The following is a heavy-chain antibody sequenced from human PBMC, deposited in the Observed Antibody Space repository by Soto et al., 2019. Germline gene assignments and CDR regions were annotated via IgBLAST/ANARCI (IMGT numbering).Heavy chain of an antibody. J-gene: IGHJ4*02. CDR3: ATAEVDY. CDR1: GFTFGNYW. CDR2: MNSDGSTT. Sequence: GGSLRLSCAASGFTFGNYWMHWVRQPPGKGLEWVSRMNSDGSTTNYADSVKGRFTVSRDNAKNTLYLQMNSLRAEDTAVYYCATAEVDYWGPGTLVTVSS. V-gene: IGHV3-74*01.